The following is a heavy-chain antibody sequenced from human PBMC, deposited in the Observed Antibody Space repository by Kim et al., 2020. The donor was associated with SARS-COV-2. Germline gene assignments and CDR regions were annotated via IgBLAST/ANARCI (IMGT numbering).Heavy chain of an antibody. Sequence: GGSLRLSCVXSGFTFSSYWMHWVRQAPGKGLVWVSRVNSDGSSTSYADSVKGRFTISRDNARNTLYLQMNSLRAEDTAVYYCASLSTGYVWDKVDYWGQGTLVTVSS. CDR3: ASLSTGYVWDKVDY. CDR2: VNSDGSST. CDR1: GFTFSSYW. V-gene: IGHV3-74*01. J-gene: IGHJ4*02. D-gene: IGHD3-16*01.